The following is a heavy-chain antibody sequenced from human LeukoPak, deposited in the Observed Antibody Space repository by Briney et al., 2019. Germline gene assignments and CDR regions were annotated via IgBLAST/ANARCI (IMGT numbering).Heavy chain of an antibody. Sequence: GRSLRLSCAASGFTFSSYAMSWVRQAPGKGLEWVSAISGSGGSAYYADSVKGRFTISRDNSKNTLYLQMNSLRAEDTAVYYCAKVPLGTVTTLIFDYWGQGTLVTVSS. CDR2: ISGSGGSA. D-gene: IGHD4-11*01. CDR1: GFTFSSYA. V-gene: IGHV3-23*01. CDR3: AKVPLGTVTTLIFDY. J-gene: IGHJ4*02.